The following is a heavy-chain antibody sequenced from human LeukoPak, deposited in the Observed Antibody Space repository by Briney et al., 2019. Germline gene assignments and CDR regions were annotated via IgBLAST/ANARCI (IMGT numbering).Heavy chain of an antibody. D-gene: IGHD2-21*01. J-gene: IGHJ4*02. CDR1: GYTFTGYY. Sequence: ASVKVSCKASGYTFTGYYMHWVRQAPGQGLEWMGWINPNSGCTNYAQKFQGRVTMTRDTSISTAYMELSRLRSDDTAVYYCARDWGEGGALRGYFDYWGQGTLVTVSS. CDR3: ARDWGEGGALRGYFDY. V-gene: IGHV1-2*02. CDR2: INPNSGCT.